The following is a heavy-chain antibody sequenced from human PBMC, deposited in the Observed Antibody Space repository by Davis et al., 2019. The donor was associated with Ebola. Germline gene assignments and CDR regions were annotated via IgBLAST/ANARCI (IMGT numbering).Heavy chain of an antibody. CDR1: GFTFDDYA. CDR2: ISWNSGSI. V-gene: IGHV3-9*03. D-gene: IGHD7-27*01. J-gene: IGHJ4*02. CDR3: AKGAISSQQGTFDY. Sequence: PGGSLRLSCAASGFTFDDYAMHWVRQAPGKGLEWVSGISWNSGSIGYADSVKGRFTISRDNAKNSLYLQMNSLRAEDMALYYCAKGAISSQQGTFDYWGQGTLVTVSS.